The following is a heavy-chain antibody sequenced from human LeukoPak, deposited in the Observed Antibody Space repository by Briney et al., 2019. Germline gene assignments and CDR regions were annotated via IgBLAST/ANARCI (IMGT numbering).Heavy chain of an antibody. V-gene: IGHV1-69*04. Sequence: ASVKVSCKASGGTFSSYTISWVRQAPGQGLEWMGRIIPILGIANYAQKFQGRVTITADKSTSTACMELSSLRSEDTAVYYCAREWKVGAFYYFDYWGQGTLVTVSS. CDR3: AREWKVGAFYYFDY. CDR1: GGTFSSYT. D-gene: IGHD1-26*01. CDR2: IIPILGIA. J-gene: IGHJ4*02.